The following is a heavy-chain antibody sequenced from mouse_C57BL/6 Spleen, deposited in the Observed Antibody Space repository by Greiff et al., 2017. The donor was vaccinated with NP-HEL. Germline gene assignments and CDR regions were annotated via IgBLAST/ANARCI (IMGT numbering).Heavy chain of an antibody. Sequence: QVQLQQPGAELVKPGASVKLSCKASGYTFTSYWMHWVKQRPGQGLEWIGMINPNSGSTNYNEKFKSKATLTVDKSSSTAYMQLSSLTSEDSAVYYCARSGGAYAMDYWGQGTSVTVSS. CDR1: GYTFTSYW. J-gene: IGHJ4*01. D-gene: IGHD3-1*01. V-gene: IGHV1-64*01. CDR2: INPNSGST. CDR3: ARSGGAYAMDY.